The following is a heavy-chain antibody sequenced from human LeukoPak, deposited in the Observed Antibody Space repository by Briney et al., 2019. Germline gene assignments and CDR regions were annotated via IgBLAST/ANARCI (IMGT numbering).Heavy chain of an antibody. CDR2: IYHSGST. Sequence: SETLSLTCAVSGYSISSGYCWGWIRQPPGKGLEWIGSIYHSGSTYYNPSLKSRVTISVDTSKNQFSLKLSSVTAADTAVYYCARLHCSSTSCYLYIDYWGQGTLVTVSS. V-gene: IGHV4-38-2*01. CDR3: ARLHCSSTSCYLYIDY. CDR1: GYSISSGYC. J-gene: IGHJ4*02. D-gene: IGHD2-2*01.